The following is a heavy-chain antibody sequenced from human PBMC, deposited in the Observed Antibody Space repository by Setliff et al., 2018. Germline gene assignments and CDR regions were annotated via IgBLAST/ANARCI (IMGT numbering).Heavy chain of an antibody. CDR2: ISSIGNT. CDR1: GGSISDSS. D-gene: IGHD2-15*01. J-gene: IGHJ4*02. CDR3: ARTRYGLGGRPY. V-gene: IGHV4-59*01. Sequence: SETLSLTCTVSGGSISDSSWSWIRQPPGKGLEWIGCISSIGNTYYNPSLGSRVTISLDTPKNQFSLRLSSVTAADTAVYYCARTRYGLGGRPYWGQGTLVTVSS.